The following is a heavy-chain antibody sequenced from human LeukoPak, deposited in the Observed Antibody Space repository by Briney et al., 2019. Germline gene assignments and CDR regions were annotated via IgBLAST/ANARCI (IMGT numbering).Heavy chain of an antibody. CDR3: AKGGHYSFLDY. CDR1: GLIFRNYA. CDR2: ISGDGTET. Sequence: PGGSLRLSCTASGLIFRNYAMTWVRQAPRKGLEWVSTISGDGTETFYADSVKGRFTISRDNSKNTHYLQMSSLRAEDTGIYYCAKGGHYSFLDYWGLGTLVTVSS. J-gene: IGHJ4*02. V-gene: IGHV3-23*01. D-gene: IGHD4-11*01.